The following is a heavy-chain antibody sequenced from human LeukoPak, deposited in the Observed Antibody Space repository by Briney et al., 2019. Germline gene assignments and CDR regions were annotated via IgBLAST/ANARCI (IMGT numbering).Heavy chain of an antibody. V-gene: IGHV1-69*01. CDR1: GGTFSSYA. CDR3: ARGAPYSSSWYYAFDI. J-gene: IGHJ3*02. D-gene: IGHD6-13*01. CDR2: IIPIFGTA. Sequence: GASVKVSCKASGGTFSSYAISWVRQAPGQGLEWMGGIIPIFGTANYAQKFQGRVTITADESTSTAYMELSSLRSEDTAVYYCARGAPYSSSWYYAFDIWGQGTMVTVSS.